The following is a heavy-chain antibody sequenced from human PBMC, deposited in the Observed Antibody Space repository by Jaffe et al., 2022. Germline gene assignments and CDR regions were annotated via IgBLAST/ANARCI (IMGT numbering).Heavy chain of an antibody. Sequence: EVQLVESGGGLVKPGGSLRLSCAASGFTFSSYSMNWVRQAPGKGLEWVSSISSSSSYIYYADSVKGRFTISRDNAKNSLYLQMNSLRAEDTAVYYCARVRSSSWALDYWGQGTLVTVSS. CDR1: GFTFSSYS. V-gene: IGHV3-21*01. J-gene: IGHJ4*02. CDR3: ARVRSSSWALDY. D-gene: IGHD6-13*01. CDR2: ISSSSSYI.